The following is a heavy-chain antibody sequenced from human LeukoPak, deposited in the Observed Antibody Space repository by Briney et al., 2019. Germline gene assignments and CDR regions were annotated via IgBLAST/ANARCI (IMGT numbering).Heavy chain of an antibody. CDR3: ARADYGDYVLHYYMDV. CDR1: GYTFTSYG. J-gene: IGHJ6*03. D-gene: IGHD4-17*01. Sequence: ASVKVSCKASGYTFTSYGISWVRQAPGQGLEWMGWISAYNGNTNYAQKLQGRVTMTTDTSTSTAYMELRSLRSEDTAVYYCARADYGDYVLHYYMDVWGKGTTVTISS. CDR2: ISAYNGNT. V-gene: IGHV1-18*01.